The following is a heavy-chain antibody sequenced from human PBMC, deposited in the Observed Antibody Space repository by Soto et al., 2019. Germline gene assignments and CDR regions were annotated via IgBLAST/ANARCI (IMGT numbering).Heavy chain of an antibody. CDR3: AKGSSSSRPYYFDY. D-gene: IGHD2-2*01. J-gene: IGHJ4*02. CDR2: IHGGGNSA. CDR1: GFTFCGYA. V-gene: IGHV3-23*01. Sequence: PGGSLRLSFAAPGFTFCGYAISWVRQAPGKGLEWVSVIHGGGNSAYYADYVKGRFTISRDNSKNTLYLQMSSLRGEDTAVYYCAKGSSSSRPYYFDYWGQATLVTVSS.